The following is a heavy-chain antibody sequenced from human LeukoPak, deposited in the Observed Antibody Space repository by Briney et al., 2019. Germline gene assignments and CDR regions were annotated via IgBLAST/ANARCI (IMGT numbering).Heavy chain of an antibody. J-gene: IGHJ4*02. V-gene: IGHV1-8*03. CDR2: MNLNSGNT. CDR3: ARELLWFGESNFAY. CDR1: GYTFTSFD. Sequence: PGASVKFSFKASGYTFTSFDINGLRQATGQGLEGMGWMNLNSGNTSYAQKFQGGFTITRNTSISTSYMELSSLRSEDTAVYYCARELLWFGESNFAYWGQGTLVTVSS. D-gene: IGHD3-10*01.